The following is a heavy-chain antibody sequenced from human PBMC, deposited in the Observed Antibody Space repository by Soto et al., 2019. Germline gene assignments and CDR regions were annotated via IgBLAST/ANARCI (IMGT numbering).Heavy chain of an antibody. CDR2: VNGGGDST. J-gene: IGHJ4*02. D-gene: IGHD3-16*01. CDR3: VKDVGYGFILYDF. Sequence: PGGSLRLSCTASGFTFSSFGMTWVRQAPGKWLEWVSTVNGGGDSTHYADSVKGRFSIFRDNSKNTVYLQMNSLRAEDSAIYYCVKDVGYGFILYDFWGQGXLVTVSS. CDR1: GFTFSSFG. V-gene: IGHV3-23*01.